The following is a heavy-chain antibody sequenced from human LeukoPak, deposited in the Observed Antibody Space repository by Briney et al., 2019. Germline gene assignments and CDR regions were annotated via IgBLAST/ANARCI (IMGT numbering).Heavy chain of an antibody. CDR2: IYHSGST. D-gene: IGHD2-2*02. V-gene: IGHV4-38-2*02. Sequence: SETLSLTCTVSGYSISSGYYWGWIRQPPGKGLEWIGSIYHSGSTYYNPSLKSRDTISVDTSKNQFSLKLSSVTAADTAVYYCARGGLYTSSDYWGQGTLVTVSS. J-gene: IGHJ4*02. CDR3: ARGGLYTSSDY. CDR1: GYSISSGYY.